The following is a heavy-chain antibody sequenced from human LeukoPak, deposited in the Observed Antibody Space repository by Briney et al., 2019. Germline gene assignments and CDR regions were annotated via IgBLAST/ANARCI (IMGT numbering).Heavy chain of an antibody. V-gene: IGHV3-23*01. Sequence: GGSLRLSCAASGFTFNNNAMSWVRQAPGKGLEWVSTISGSGGSTYYADSVKGRFTISRDDSKNTLYLQMNSLRAEDTAVYYCARQDVRSYYFDYWGQGTLVTVSS. D-gene: IGHD3-10*01. CDR3: ARQDVRSYYFDY. CDR2: ISGSGGST. J-gene: IGHJ4*02. CDR1: GFTFNNNA.